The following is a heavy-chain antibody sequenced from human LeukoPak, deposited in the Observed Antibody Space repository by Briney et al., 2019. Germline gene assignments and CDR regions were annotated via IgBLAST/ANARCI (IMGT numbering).Heavy chain of an antibody. CDR2: IYTSGST. J-gene: IGHJ5*02. D-gene: IGHD3-10*01. CDR3: TRGFSVEWFGELLGWFDP. Sequence: SETLSLTCTVSGGSISSYYWSWTRQPAGKGLEWIGRIYTSGSTNYNPSLKSRVTMSVDTSKNQFSLKLSSVTAADTAVYYCTRGFSVEWFGELLGWFDPWGQGTLVTVSS. V-gene: IGHV4-4*07. CDR1: GGSISSYY.